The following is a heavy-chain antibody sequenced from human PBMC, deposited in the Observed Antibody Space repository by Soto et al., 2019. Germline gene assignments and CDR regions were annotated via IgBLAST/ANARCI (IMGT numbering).Heavy chain of an antibody. CDR3: ARDNRIAAAGNFDY. CDR2: IYYSGST. D-gene: IGHD6-13*01. CDR1: GGSISSGGYY. V-gene: IGHV4-31*03. Sequence: SETLSLTCTVSGGSISSGGYYWSWIRQHPGKGLEWIGYIYYSGSTYYNPSLKSRVTISVDTSKNQFSLKLSSVTAADTAVYYCARDNRIAAAGNFDYWGQGTLVTVS. J-gene: IGHJ4*02.